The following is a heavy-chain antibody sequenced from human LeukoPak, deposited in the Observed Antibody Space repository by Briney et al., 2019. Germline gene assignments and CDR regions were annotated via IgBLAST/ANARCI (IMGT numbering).Heavy chain of an antibody. J-gene: IGHJ4*02. D-gene: IGHD3-3*01. CDR2: IYHSGTT. V-gene: IGHV4-4*02. CDR1: GASISNTDW. Sequence: PSETLSLTCAVSGASISNTDWWSWVRQPPGKGLEWIGEIYHSGTTNYNPSLKSRVTISVDTSKNQFSLKLSSVTAADTAVYYCARGKRYKSIFGVVISNYYFDYWGQGTLVTVSS. CDR3: ARGKRYKSIFGVVISNYYFDY.